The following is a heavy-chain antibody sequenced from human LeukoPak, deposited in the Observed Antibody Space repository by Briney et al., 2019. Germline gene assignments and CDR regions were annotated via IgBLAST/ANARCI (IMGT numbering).Heavy chain of an antibody. V-gene: IGHV3-30*18. CDR1: GFTFSSYG. J-gene: IGHJ4*02. CDR3: AKTKAVAGLEGFDY. D-gene: IGHD6-19*01. Sequence: PGGSLRLSCAASGFTFSSYGMHWVRQAPGKGLEWVAVISYDGSNKYYADSVKGRFTISRDNSKNTLYLQMNSLRAEDTAVYYCAKTKAVAGLEGFDYWGQGTLVTVSS. CDR2: ISYDGSNK.